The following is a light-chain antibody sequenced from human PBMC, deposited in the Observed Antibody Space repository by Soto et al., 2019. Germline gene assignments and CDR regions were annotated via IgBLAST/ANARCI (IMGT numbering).Light chain of an antibody. CDR1: QNIDNW. Sequence: QMTQSPSTLSASVGDRVTITCRASQNIDNWLAWYQQKPGKAPKLLIFEASRLESGVPSRFSGTGSGTEYTLTISNLQPDDFATYSCQQYYGYSRTFGRGTKVEVK. CDR2: EAS. J-gene: IGKJ1*01. V-gene: IGKV1-5*03. CDR3: QQYYGYSRT.